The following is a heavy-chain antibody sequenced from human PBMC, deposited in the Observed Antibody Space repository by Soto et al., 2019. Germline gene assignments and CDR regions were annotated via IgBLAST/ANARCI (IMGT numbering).Heavy chain of an antibody. CDR3: ARGPDYAGYFDY. Sequence: SVKVSCKASGDSFSSYTISWVRQPPGQGLQWMGWIIPLLDLTNYAQKFQGRVTITADESMTTAYMELSGLRSEDTAVYYCARGPDYAGYFDYWGRGTLVTVSS. J-gene: IGHJ4*02. CDR1: GDSFSSYT. CDR2: IIPLLDLT. D-gene: IGHD4-17*01. V-gene: IGHV1-69*10.